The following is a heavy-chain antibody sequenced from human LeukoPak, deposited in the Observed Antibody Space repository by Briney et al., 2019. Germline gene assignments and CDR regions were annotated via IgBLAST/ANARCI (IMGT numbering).Heavy chain of an antibody. V-gene: IGHV4-59*11. CDR1: GDSISGHY. J-gene: IGHJ4*02. Sequence: SETLSLTCTVSGDSISGHYWSWIRQPPGKGLEWIGYVYYGGTTNYNPSLNSRVTMSVDTSKSQFYLQLRSVTAADTALYYCARGPLRGGFDFWGQGNLVTVSS. CDR3: ARGPLRGGFDF. D-gene: IGHD3-16*01. CDR2: VYYGGTT.